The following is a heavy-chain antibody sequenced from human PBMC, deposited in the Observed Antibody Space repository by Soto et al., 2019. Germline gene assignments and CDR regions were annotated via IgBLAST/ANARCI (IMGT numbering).Heavy chain of an antibody. J-gene: IGHJ4*01. CDR1: GGTLNTYT. V-gene: IGHV1-69*08. CDR2: IIPILGTP. CDR3: ARQTSPTSPIDY. Sequence: GASVKVSCKASGGTLNTYTISWVRQAPGQGLEWMGRIIPILGTPNYAQKFQGRVTISADKSTNTAYMELSSLRSEDTAVYYCARQTSPTSPIDYWGHGTLVTVSS.